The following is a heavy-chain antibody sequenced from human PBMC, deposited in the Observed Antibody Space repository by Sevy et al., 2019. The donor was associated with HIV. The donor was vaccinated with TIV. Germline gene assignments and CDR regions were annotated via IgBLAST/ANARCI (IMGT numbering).Heavy chain of an antibody. V-gene: IGHV3-11*06. CDR3: ARDRRNYGGQYFDY. D-gene: IGHD4-17*01. Sequence: GGSLRLSCSPSGFTLSDYYMSWIRQAPGKGLEWVSYISSGRSYTNYADSVKGRFTISRDNAKNFLYLEMNNLRAEDTAVYYCARDRRNYGGQYFDYWGQGTLVTVSS. CDR2: ISSGRSYT. CDR1: GFTLSDYY. J-gene: IGHJ4*02.